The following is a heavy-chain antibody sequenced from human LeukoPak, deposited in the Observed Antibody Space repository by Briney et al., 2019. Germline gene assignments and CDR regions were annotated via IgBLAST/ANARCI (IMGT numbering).Heavy chain of an antibody. V-gene: IGHV3-7*01. CDR2: TRKDGSEK. D-gene: IGHD4-17*01. CDR1: GFTFSSYG. CDR3: AGEVTTAANGGFDY. Sequence: HPGGSLRLSCAASGFTFSSYGMHWVRQAPGKGLEWVANTRKDGSEKQYVDSVKGRFTISIDNAKNSMYLQMNSLRVDDTAVYYCAGEVTTAANGGFDYWGHGTLVTVSS. J-gene: IGHJ4*01.